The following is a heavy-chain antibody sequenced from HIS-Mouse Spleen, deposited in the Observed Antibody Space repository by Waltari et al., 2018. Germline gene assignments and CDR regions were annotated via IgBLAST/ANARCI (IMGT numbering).Heavy chain of an antibody. V-gene: IGHV4-39*07. CDR3: AREIPYSSSWYDWYFDL. CDR1: GGSISSSSYY. J-gene: IGHJ2*01. Sequence: QLQLQESGPGLVKPSETLSLTCTVSGGSISSSSYYWGWIRQTPGKGLEWIGSIYYSGSTYYNPSLKSRVTISVDTYKNQFSLKLSSVTAADTAVYYCAREIPYSSSWYDWYFDLWGRGTLVTVSS. D-gene: IGHD6-13*01. CDR2: IYYSGST.